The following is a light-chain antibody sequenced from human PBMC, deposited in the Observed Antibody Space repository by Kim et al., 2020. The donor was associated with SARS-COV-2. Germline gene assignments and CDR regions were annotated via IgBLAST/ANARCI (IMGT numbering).Light chain of an antibody. CDR1: QSIERW. J-gene: IGKJ1*01. Sequence: LSASVGDSGTITCRASQSIERWVAWYQQKPGRAPNLLIYKASVLEPGVPSKFSGSGFGTEFTLTIGDLQPGDSATYYCQQYYTWTFGQGTKVDIK. CDR3: QQYYTWT. V-gene: IGKV1-5*03. CDR2: KAS.